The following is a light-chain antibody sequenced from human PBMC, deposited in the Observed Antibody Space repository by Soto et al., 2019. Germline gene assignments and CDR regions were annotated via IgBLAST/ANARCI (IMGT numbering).Light chain of an antibody. CDR1: SSNLGAGYD. J-gene: IGLJ1*01. Sequence: QSALTQPPSVSGAPGQRVTVSCSGSSSNLGAGYDVQWYRQFPGTAPKLLIYANSVRPSGVPDRFSGSKSGTSASLAITGLQAEDEADYYCQSYDSSLIVSKVFGPGRKGNV. CDR3: QSYDSSLIVSKV. V-gene: IGLV1-40*01. CDR2: ANS.